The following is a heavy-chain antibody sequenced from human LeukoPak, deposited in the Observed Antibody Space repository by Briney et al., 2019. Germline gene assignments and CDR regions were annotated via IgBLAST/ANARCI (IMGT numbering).Heavy chain of an antibody. CDR2: ISGSGGST. CDR1: GFTFSSYW. Sequence: PGGSLRLSCAASGFTFSSYWMHWVRQAPGKGLEWVSVISGSGGSTYYADSVKGRFTISRDNSQNTLYLQMNSLRAEDSAVYYCAKDWAGSDRRYYLDYWGQGTLVTVSS. D-gene: IGHD3-22*01. CDR3: AKDWAGSDRRYYLDY. J-gene: IGHJ4*02. V-gene: IGHV3-23*01.